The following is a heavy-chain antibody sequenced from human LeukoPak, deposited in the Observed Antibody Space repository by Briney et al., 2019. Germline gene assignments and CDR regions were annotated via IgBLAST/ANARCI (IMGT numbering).Heavy chain of an antibody. D-gene: IGHD3-22*01. Sequence: SETLSLTCTVSGGSISSYYWSWIRQPPGKGQEWIGYIYYSGSTNYNPSLKSRVTISVDTSKNQFSLKLSSVTAADTAVYYCARDSSGYLRYWYFDLWGRGTLVTVSS. V-gene: IGHV4-59*01. CDR2: IYYSGST. CDR3: ARDSSGYLRYWYFDL. CDR1: GGSISSYY. J-gene: IGHJ2*01.